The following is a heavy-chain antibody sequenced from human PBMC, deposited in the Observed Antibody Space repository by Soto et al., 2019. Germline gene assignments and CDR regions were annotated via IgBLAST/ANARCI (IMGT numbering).Heavy chain of an antibody. CDR1: GASITSHY. V-gene: IGHV4-59*10. J-gene: IGHJ6*02. CDR2: VYARGAT. Sequence: SETVSLTCSVSGASITSHYWNWIRQSAGEGLQWIGRVYARGATNYNPSLKSRVTISGDTSKNQFSLKLTSVTAADTAVYYCARSSGDDFFYYGMDVWGHGTTVTVSS. CDR3: ARSSGDDFFYYGMDV. D-gene: IGHD4-17*01.